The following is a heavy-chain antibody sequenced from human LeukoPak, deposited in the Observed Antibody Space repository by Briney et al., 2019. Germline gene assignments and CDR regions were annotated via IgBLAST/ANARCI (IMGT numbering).Heavy chain of an antibody. CDR3: ARLRGSGVGIDY. J-gene: IGHJ4*02. D-gene: IGHD3-10*01. Sequence: GESLKISCKGSGYSFTSYWIGWVRQMPGKGREWMGITYPGDSDTRYSPSLQVQVTISTDKYISTAYLQWSSLKASDTAMYYCARLRGSGVGIDYWGQGTLVTVSS. CDR1: GYSFTSYW. CDR2: TYPGDSDT. V-gene: IGHV5-51*01.